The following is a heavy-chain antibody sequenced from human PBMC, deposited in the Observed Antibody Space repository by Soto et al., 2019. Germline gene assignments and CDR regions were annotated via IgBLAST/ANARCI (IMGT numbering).Heavy chain of an antibody. Sequence: PSETLSLTCTVSGVSISSGDYYWSWIRQPPGKGLEWIGYIHYSGSTYHNPSLKSRVTISVDTSKNQFSLKLSSVTAADTAVYYCARHGQWLVPIDYWGQGTLVTVSS. CDR1: GVSISSGDYY. D-gene: IGHD6-19*01. V-gene: IGHV4-30-4*01. J-gene: IGHJ4*02. CDR3: ARHGQWLVPIDY. CDR2: IHYSGST.